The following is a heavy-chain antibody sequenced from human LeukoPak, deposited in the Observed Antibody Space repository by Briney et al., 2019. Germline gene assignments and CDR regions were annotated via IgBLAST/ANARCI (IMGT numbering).Heavy chain of an antibody. V-gene: IGHV3-53*01. Sequence: GGSLRLSCAASGFTVSSNYMSGVRQAPGKGLDWVSVSYSGGSTYYADSVKGRFTISRDNSKNTLYLQMNSLRAEDTAVYYCARDRGNYYDSSGYYWDYWGQGTLVTVSS. D-gene: IGHD3-22*01. J-gene: IGHJ4*02. CDR2: SYSGGST. CDR3: ARDRGNYYDSSGYYWDY. CDR1: GFTVSSNY.